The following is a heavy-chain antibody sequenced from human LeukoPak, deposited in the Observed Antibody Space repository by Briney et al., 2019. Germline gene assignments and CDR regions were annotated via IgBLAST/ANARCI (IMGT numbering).Heavy chain of an antibody. D-gene: IGHD5-24*01. V-gene: IGHV1-2*06. CDR1: GYTFTGYY. CDR3: ARVGDGLNDAFDI. CDR2: INPNNGGT. J-gene: IGHJ3*02. Sequence: ASVKVSCKASGYTFTGYYMQWVRQAPGQGLEWMGRINPNNGGTNYTQSFQGRVTMTRDTSITTVYMELSRLTYDDTAVYYCARVGDGLNDAFDIWGQGTMVTVSS.